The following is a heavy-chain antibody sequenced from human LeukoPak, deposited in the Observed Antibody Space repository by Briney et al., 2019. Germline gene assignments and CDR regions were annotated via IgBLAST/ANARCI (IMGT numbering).Heavy chain of an antibody. J-gene: IGHJ4*02. CDR2: INQGEGEK. CDR1: GFTFSSHW. CDR3: ARARVVTKWIDY. D-gene: IGHD2-21*02. V-gene: IGHV3-7*03. Sequence: PGGSLRLSCVDSGFTFSSHWMSWVRQAPGKGLEWVANINQGEGEKYYVDSVKGRFTISRDNAKKSLFLQMNSLRAEDTAVYYCARARVVTKWIDYWGQGTLVTVSS.